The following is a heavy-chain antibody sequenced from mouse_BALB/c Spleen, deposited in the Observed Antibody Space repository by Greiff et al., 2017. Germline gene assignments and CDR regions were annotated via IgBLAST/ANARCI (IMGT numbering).Heavy chain of an antibody. J-gene: IGHJ4*01. Sequence: VQLQQSGAELAKPGASVKMSCKASGYTFTSYWMHWVKQRPGQGLEWIGYINPSTGYTEYNQKFKDKATLTADKSSSTAYMQLSSLTSEDSAFYYCARSGGFYAMDYWGQGTSVTVSS. CDR2: INPSTGYT. D-gene: IGHD1-1*02. V-gene: IGHV1-7*01. CDR3: ARSGGFYAMDY. CDR1: GYTFTSYW.